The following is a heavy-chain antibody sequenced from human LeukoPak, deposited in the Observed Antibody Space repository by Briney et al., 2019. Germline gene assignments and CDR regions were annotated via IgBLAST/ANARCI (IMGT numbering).Heavy chain of an antibody. D-gene: IGHD3-22*01. CDR2: MDQGGGEK. Sequence: GGSLRLSCAASEFTFSTYWMTWVRQAPGKGLEWVANMDQGGGEKYYVDSVKGRFTISRDNAKNSLYLQMNSLRAEDTAVYYCARDYDSSGYITFDYWGQGVLVTVSS. J-gene: IGHJ4*02. V-gene: IGHV3-7*01. CDR1: EFTFSTYW. CDR3: ARDYDSSGYITFDY.